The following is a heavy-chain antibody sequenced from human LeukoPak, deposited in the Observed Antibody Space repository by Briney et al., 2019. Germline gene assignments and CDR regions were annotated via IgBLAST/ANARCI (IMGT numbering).Heavy chain of an antibody. CDR2: ISSSGSTI. J-gene: IGHJ4*02. D-gene: IGHD1-26*01. Sequence: GGSLRLSCAASGFTFSDYYMSWIRQAPGKGLEWVSYISSSGSTIYYADSVKGRFTISRDNAKNSLYLQMNSLRAEDTAVYYCARDWERGYYYFDYWGQGTLVTVSS. CDR3: ARDWERGYYYFDY. CDR1: GFTFSDYY. V-gene: IGHV3-11*04.